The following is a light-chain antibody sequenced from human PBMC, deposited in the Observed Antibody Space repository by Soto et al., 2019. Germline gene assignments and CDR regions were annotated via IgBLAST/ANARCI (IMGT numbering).Light chain of an antibody. CDR3: MQALQTPFT. J-gene: IGKJ3*01. CDR1: QSLLHSNGYNY. CDR2: LGS. Sequence: DIVMTHSPLSLPVTPGEPASISCRSSQSLLHSNGYNYLDWYLQKPGQSPQLLIYLGSNRASGVPDRFSGSGSGTDFTLKISRVEAEDVGVYYCMQALQTPFTFGPGTKVDI. V-gene: IGKV2-28*01.